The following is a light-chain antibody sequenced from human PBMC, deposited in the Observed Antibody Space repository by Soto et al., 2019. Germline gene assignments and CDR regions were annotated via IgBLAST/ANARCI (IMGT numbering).Light chain of an antibody. CDR1: TSDIGGYNY. CDR2: DVS. J-gene: IGLJ2*01. CDR3: SSYGASSTR. Sequence: QSALTQPASVSGSPGQSITISCTGTTSDIGGYNYVSWYQQHPGKAPKLLIYDVSYRPSGISDRFSGSKSGNTASLTISGLQPEDEADYYCSSYGASSTRFGGGTKLTVL. V-gene: IGLV2-14*03.